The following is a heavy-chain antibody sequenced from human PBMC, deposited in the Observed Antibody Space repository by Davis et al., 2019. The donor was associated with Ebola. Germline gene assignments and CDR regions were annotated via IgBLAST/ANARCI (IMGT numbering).Heavy chain of an antibody. V-gene: IGHV5-51*01. CDR1: GYSFTSYW. CDR3: ARHSSVATREGSDY. Sequence: GESLKISCKGSGYSFTSYWIGWVRQMPGKGLEWMGIIYPGDSDTRYSPSFQGQVTISADKSINTAYLQWSSLKASDTGVYYCARHSSVATREGSDYWGQGTLIIVSS. CDR2: IYPGDSDT. J-gene: IGHJ4*02. D-gene: IGHD6-6*01.